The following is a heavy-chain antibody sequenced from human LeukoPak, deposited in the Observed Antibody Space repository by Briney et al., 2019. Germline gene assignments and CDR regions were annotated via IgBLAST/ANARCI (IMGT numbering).Heavy chain of an antibody. J-gene: IGHJ4*02. V-gene: IGHV3-7*01. Sequence: GGSLRLSYAASGLTLSTSWMSWVRQAAGKGLEWVASINQDGSEKYFVDSVKGRFTISRDNAKNSLYLQMNSLRAEDTALYCCARDVPYSSNWYGNDYIDHWGQGTLLTVSS. CDR3: ARDVPYSSNWYGNDYIDH. CDR1: GLTLSTSW. D-gene: IGHD6-13*01. CDR2: INQDGSEK.